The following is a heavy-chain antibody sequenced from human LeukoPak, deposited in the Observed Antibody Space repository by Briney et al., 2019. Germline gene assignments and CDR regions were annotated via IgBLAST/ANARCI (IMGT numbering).Heavy chain of an antibody. Sequence: GGSLRLSCAASGFTFSSYAMSWVRQAPGKELEWVSAISGSGGSTYYADSVKGRFTISRDNSKNTLYLQMNSLRAEDTAVYYCAKLWADVWGSYRFDYWGQGTLVTVSS. V-gene: IGHV3-23*01. CDR1: GFTFSSYA. CDR2: ISGSGGST. D-gene: IGHD3-16*02. CDR3: AKLWADVWGSYRFDY. J-gene: IGHJ4*02.